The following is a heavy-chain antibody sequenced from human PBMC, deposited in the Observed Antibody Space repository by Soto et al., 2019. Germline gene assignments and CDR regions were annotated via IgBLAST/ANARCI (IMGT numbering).Heavy chain of an antibody. Sequence: QITLKESGPTLVKPTQTLTLTCTFSGFSLTTSGVGVGWIRQPPGKAPEWLALIFWDDDKRNSPSLKSRLTITKDTSKNQVVLTMTNMDPVDTATYYCASSSGYRIFDCWGQGTLVTVSS. V-gene: IGHV2-5*02. CDR3: ASSSGYRIFDC. J-gene: IGHJ4*02. CDR2: IFWDDDK. D-gene: IGHD3-22*01. CDR1: GFSLTTSGVG.